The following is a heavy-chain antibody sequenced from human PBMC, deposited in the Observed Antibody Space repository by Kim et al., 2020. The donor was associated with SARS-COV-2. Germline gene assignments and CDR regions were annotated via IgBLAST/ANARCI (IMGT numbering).Heavy chain of an antibody. CDR2: IYYSGST. D-gene: IGHD5-12*01. V-gene: IGHV4-31*03. J-gene: IGHJ5*02. CDR1: GGSISSGGYY. Sequence: SETLSLTCTVSGGSISSGGYYWSWIRQHPGKGLEWIGYIYYSGSTYYNPSLKSRVTISVDTSKNQFSLKLSSVTAADTAVYYCALFWGGYENWFDPWGQGTLVTVSS. CDR3: ALFWGGYENWFDP.